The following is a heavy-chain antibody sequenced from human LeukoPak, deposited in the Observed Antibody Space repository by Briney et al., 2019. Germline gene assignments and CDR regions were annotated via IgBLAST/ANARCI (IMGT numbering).Heavy chain of an antibody. CDR3: ARGRNGLRTYYMDV. D-gene: IGHD1-14*01. J-gene: IGHJ6*03. CDR2: INHSGST. Sequence: PSETLSLTCAVYGGSFSGYYWSWIRQPPGKGLEWIGEINHSGSTNYNPSLKSRVTISVDTSKNQFSLKLSSVTAADTAVYYCARGRNGLRTYYMDVWGKGTTVTVSS. V-gene: IGHV4-34*01. CDR1: GGSFSGYY.